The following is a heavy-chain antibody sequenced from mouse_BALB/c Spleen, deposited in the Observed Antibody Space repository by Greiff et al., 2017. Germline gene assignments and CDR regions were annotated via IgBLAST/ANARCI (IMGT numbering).Heavy chain of an antibody. D-gene: IGHD1-2*01. CDR1: GFNIKDYY. CDR2: IDPENGNT. V-gene: IGHV14-1*02. Sequence: EVQLQQSGAELVRPGALVKLSCKASGFNIKDYYMHWVKQRPEQGLEWIGWIDPENGNTIYDPKFQGKASITADTSSNTAYLQLSSLTSEDTAVYYCARCMDYYGYVGFAYWGQGTLVTVSA. J-gene: IGHJ3*01. CDR3: ARCMDYYGYVGFAY.